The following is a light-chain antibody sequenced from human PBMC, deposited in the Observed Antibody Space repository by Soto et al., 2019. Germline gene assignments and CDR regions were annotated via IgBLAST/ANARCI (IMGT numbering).Light chain of an antibody. CDR2: ASS. Sequence: DIQVSQAPSSRSAFGVDRVTIACRASRNINNYLNWYQQVPGKAPQLLIYASSNLQSGVPSRFSGRRSGTDFTLTISSLPPEDFAIYYCEQSYSTPRTFGQGTKVDSK. CDR1: RNINNY. V-gene: IGKV1-39*01. J-gene: IGKJ1*01. CDR3: EQSYSTPRT.